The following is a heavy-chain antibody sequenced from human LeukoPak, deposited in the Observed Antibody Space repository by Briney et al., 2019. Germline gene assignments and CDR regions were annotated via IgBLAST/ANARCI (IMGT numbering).Heavy chain of an antibody. CDR1: GYTFTSYG. J-gene: IGHJ3*02. CDR3: ARDPWNDRAFDI. D-gene: IGHD1-1*01. CDR2: ISAYNGNT. Sequence: ASVKVSCKASGYTFTSYGISWVRQAPGQGLEWMGWISAYNGNTNYAQKLQGRVTMTTDTSTSTAYMELRSLISDDTAVYYCARDPWNDRAFDIWGQGTMVTVSS. V-gene: IGHV1-18*01.